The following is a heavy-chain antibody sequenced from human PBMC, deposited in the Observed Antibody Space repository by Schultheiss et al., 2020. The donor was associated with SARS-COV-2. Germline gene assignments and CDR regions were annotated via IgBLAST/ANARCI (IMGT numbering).Heavy chain of an antibody. CDR1: GFSLSTSGVG. Sequence: SGPTLVKPTQTLTLTCTFSGFSLSTSGVGVGWIRQPPGKALEWLALIYWDDDKRYSPSLKSRLTITKDTSKNQVVLTMTNMDPVDTATYYCAHLPTVIRLHADYYYYGMDVWGQGTTVTVSS. CDR3: AHLPTVIRLHADYYYYGMDV. D-gene: IGHD4-17*01. V-gene: IGHV2-5*02. J-gene: IGHJ6*02. CDR2: IYWDDDK.